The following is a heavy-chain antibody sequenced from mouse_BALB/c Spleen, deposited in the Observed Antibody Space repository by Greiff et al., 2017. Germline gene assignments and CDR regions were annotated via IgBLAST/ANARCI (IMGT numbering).Heavy chain of an antibody. J-gene: IGHJ4*01. CDR2: ISNLAYSI. D-gene: IGHD2-3*01. CDR1: GFTFSDYG. V-gene: IGHV5-15*02. Sequence: EVMLVESGGGLVQPGGSRKLSCAASGFTFSDYGMAWVRQAPGKGPEWVAFISNLAYSIYYADTVTGRFTISRENAKNTLYQEMSSLRSEDTAMYYCARGLLRSYAMDYWGQGTSVTVSS. CDR3: ARGLLRSYAMDY.